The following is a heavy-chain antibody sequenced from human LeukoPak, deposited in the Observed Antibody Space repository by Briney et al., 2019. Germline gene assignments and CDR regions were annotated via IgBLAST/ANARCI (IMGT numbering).Heavy chain of an antibody. CDR2: IQYDGSNK. Sequence: GGTLRLSCAASGFTFSGYGMHWVRQAPGKGLEWVAFIQYDGSNKYYADSVKGRFTISRDNSKNTLYLQMNSLRTEDTAVYYCAKFPPVSITLSTTDYWGQGTLVTVSS. V-gene: IGHV3-30*02. CDR1: GFTFSGYG. J-gene: IGHJ4*02. D-gene: IGHD5/OR15-5a*01. CDR3: AKFPPVSITLSTTDY.